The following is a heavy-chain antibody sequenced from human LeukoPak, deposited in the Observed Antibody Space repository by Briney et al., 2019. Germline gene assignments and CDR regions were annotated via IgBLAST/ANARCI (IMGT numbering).Heavy chain of an antibody. CDR3: ARIADYYYYGMDV. CDR2: INHSGST. CDR1: GGSFSGYY. V-gene: IGHV4-34*01. J-gene: IGHJ6*02. Sequence: SETLSLTCAVYGGSFSGYYWSWIRQPPGKGLEWIGEINHSGSTNYNPSLKSRVTISVDTSKNQFSLKLSSVTAAGTAVYYCARIADYYYYGMDVWGQGTTVTVSS.